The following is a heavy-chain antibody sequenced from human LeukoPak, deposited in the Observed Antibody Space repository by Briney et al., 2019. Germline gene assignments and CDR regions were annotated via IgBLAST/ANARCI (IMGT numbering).Heavy chain of an antibody. D-gene: IGHD6-19*01. CDR1: GGSISSYY. J-gene: IGHJ6*03. V-gene: IGHV4-4*07. Sequence: PSETLSLTCTVSGGSISSYYWSWIRQPAGKGLEWMGRIYTSGSTDYNPSLKSRVTMSVDTSKNQFSLKLSSVTAADTAVYYCAREGSGWPNSYYYYYMDLWGKGITVTVSS. CDR3: AREGSGWPNSYYYYYMDL. CDR2: IYTSGST.